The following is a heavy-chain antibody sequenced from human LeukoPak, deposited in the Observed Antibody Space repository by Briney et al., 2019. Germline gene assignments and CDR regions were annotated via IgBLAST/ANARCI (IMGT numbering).Heavy chain of an antibody. D-gene: IGHD4-23*01. CDR1: GLNFKIYG. CDR3: ATYYGGNPEYLQH. V-gene: IGHV3-30*02. J-gene: IGHJ1*01. CDR2: IWYDGSYK. Sequence: GGSLRLSCAASGLNFKIYGMEWVRQAPGKGLGWVSFIWYDGSYKYYADSVRGRFSISRDNSKNTLYLQMNSLRADDTAVYYCATYYGGNPEYLQHWGQGALVIVSS.